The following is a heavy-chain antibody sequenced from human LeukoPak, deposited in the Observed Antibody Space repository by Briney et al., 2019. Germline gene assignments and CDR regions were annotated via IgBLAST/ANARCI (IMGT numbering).Heavy chain of an antibody. J-gene: IGHJ4*02. CDR1: GFTFGDYA. Sequence: SGGSLRLSCTASGFTFGDYAMSWVRQAPGKGLEWVAVISYDGSNKYYADSVKGRFTISRDNSKNTLYLQMNSLRAEDTAVYYCAREEAYSYGSFDYWGQGTLVTVSS. D-gene: IGHD5-18*01. V-gene: IGHV3-30*04. CDR2: ISYDGSNK. CDR3: AREEAYSYGSFDY.